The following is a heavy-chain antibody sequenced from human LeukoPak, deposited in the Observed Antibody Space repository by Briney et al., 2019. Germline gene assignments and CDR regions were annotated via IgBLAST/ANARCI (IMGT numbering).Heavy chain of an antibody. CDR2: ISGSGGST. V-gene: IGHV3-23*01. CDR1: GFTFSSYA. CDR3: AKMLTNLDYYYYYMDV. J-gene: IGHJ6*03. D-gene: IGHD1-1*01. Sequence: GGSLRLSCAASGFTFSSYAMSWVRQAPGKGLEWVSSISGSGGSTYYADSVKGRFTISRDNSKNTLYLQMNSLRAEDTAVYYCAKMLTNLDYYYYYMDVWGKGTTVTVSS.